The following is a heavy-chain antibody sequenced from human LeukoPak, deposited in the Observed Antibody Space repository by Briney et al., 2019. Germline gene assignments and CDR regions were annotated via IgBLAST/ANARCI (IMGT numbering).Heavy chain of an antibody. CDR1: GFTFNNYG. V-gene: IGHV3-30*18. CDR3: AKDRGVAATLDY. J-gene: IGHJ4*02. D-gene: IGHD1-26*01. CDR2: ISYDGSNK. Sequence: PGGSLRLSCAASGFTFNNYGMHWVRQAPGKGLEWVAVISYDGSNKYYADSVKGRFTISRDNSKNTLYLQMNGLRAEDTAVYHCAKDRGVAATLDYWGQGTLVTVSS.